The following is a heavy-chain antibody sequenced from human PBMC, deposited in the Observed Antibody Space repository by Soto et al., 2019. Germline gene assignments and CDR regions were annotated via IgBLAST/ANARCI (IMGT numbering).Heavy chain of an antibody. V-gene: IGHV4-34*01. CDR1: GGSFSGYY. D-gene: IGHD3-10*01. J-gene: IGHJ4*02. CDR2: INHSGST. Sequence: QVQLQQWGAGLLKPSETLSLTCAVYGGSFSGYYWSWIRQPPGKGLEWIGEINHSGSTNYNPSLKSRVTISEDTSKYQFSLKLSSVTAADTAVYYCAIGRGSGSYYKAHDYWGQGTLVTVSS. CDR3: AIGRGSGSYYKAHDY.